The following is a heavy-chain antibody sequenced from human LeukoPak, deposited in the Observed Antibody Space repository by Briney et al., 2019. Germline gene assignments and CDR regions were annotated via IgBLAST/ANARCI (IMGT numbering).Heavy chain of an antibody. CDR1: GYTFTSYG. CDR3: ARTRIPPYCGGDCYPSEDNYDY. J-gene: IGHJ4*02. Sequence: ASVTVSCKASGYTFTSYGISWVRQAPGQGLEWMGWISAYNGNTNYAQKLQGRVTMTTDTSTSTAYMELRSLRSDDTAVYYCARTRIPPYCGGDCYPSEDNYDYWGQGTLVTVSS. CDR2: ISAYNGNT. D-gene: IGHD2-21*02. V-gene: IGHV1-18*01.